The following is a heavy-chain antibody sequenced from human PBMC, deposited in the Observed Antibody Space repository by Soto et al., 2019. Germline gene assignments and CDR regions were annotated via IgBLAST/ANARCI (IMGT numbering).Heavy chain of an antibody. CDR1: GFTFSSYD. D-gene: IGHD6-13*01. J-gene: IGHJ6*02. V-gene: IGHV3-13*01. Sequence: HPGGSLRLSCAASGFTFSSYDMHWVRQATGKGLEWVSAIGTAGDTYYPGSVKGRFTISRENAKNSLYLQMNSLRAGDTAVYYCARAPAGRGGTYYYGMDVWGQGTTVTVSS. CDR3: ARAPAGRGGTYYYGMDV. CDR2: IGTAGDT.